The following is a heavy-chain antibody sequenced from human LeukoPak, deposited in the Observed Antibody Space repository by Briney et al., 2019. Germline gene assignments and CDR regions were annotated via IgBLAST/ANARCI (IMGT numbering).Heavy chain of an antibody. CDR1: GFTFSSYA. CDR3: ARVTGTTTRLDY. CDR2: ISYDGSNK. V-gene: IGHV3-30*04. J-gene: IGHJ4*02. Sequence: GGSLRLSCAASGFTFSSYAMHWVRQAPGKGLEWVAVISYDGSNKNYADSVKGRFTISGDNSKNTLYLQMNSLRAEDTSVYYCARVTGTTTRLDYWGQGTLVTVSS. D-gene: IGHD1-7*01.